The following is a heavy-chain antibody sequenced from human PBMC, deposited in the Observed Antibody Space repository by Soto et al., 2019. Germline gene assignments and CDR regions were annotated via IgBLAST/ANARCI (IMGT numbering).Heavy chain of an antibody. V-gene: IGHV1-18*01. D-gene: IGHD4-17*01. CDR2: ISAYNGNT. CDR1: GYTFTSYG. J-gene: IGHJ4*02. Sequence: GASVKVSCKASGYTFTSYGISWVRQAPGQGLEYMGWISAYNGNTNYAQQLQGRVTMTTDTSSSTAYMELRSLRSDDTAVYYGSRASGGDYGEYDYWGQGTLVTVSS. CDR3: SRASGGDYGEYDY.